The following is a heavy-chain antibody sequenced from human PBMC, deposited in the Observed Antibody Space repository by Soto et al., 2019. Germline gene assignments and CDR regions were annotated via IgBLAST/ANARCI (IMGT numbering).Heavy chain of an antibody. Sequence: EVQLLESGGGLVQPGESLRLSCAASGFTFSSYAMSWVRQAPGKGLEWVSVISGSDDSTYYADSVKGRFTISRDNSKNTLYLQMKRLRAEDTALYYCAKRSSSSTFDYWGQGTLVTVSS. CDR2: ISGSDDST. CDR3: AKRSSSSTFDY. D-gene: IGHD6-6*01. J-gene: IGHJ4*02. CDR1: GFTFSSYA. V-gene: IGHV3-23*01.